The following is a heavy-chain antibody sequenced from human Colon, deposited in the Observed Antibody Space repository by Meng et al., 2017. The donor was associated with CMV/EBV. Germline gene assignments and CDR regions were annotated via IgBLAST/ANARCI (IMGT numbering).Heavy chain of an antibody. V-gene: IGHV3-74*01. D-gene: IGHD5-18*01. CDR2: LTTDGRST. CDR3: GYSYDYPYSSMDV. Sequence: GESLKISCTTSGFTFPSYALSWVRQAPGKGPVWVSRLTTDGRSTSYADSVKGRFTISRDNGKNMLYLQMNSLRVEDTAVYYCGYSYDYPYSSMDVWGQGTTVTVSS. J-gene: IGHJ6*02. CDR1: GFTFPSYA.